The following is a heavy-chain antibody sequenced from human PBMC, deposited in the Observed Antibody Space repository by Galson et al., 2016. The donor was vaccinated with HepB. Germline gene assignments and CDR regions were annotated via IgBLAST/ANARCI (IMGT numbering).Heavy chain of an antibody. Sequence: SETLSLTCTVSGGSIRSSTHYCAWVRQSPGRGLEWVGSSFHSGSAYYNPSLKSRVFISVDTSRSQFSLRLDSVTAADTAVYYCAGKTWFWYIDIWGRGTLVTVSS. CDR1: GGSIRSSTHY. J-gene: IGHJ2*01. D-gene: IGHD3-9*01. CDR3: AGKTWFWYIDI. CDR2: SFHSGSA. V-gene: IGHV4-39*01.